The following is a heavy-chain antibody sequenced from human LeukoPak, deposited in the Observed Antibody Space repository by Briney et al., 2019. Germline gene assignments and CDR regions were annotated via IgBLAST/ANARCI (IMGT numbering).Heavy chain of an antibody. D-gene: IGHD4-11*01. V-gene: IGHV1-2*02. CDR2: INPNSGGT. CDR1: GYTFTGYY. J-gene: IGHJ4*02. Sequence: ASVKVSCKASGYTFTGYYMHCVRQAPGQGPEWMGWINPNSGGTNYAQKFQGRVTMTRDTSISTAYMELSRLRSDDTAVYYCARASYSRAARPLGIDYWGQGTLVTVSS. CDR3: ARASYSRAARPLGIDY.